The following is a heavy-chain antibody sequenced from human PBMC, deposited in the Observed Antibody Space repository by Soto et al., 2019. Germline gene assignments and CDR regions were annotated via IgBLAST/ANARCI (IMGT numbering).Heavy chain of an antibody. CDR3: ARAAHYGDSPEFYYFDY. J-gene: IGHJ4*02. D-gene: IGHD4-17*01. Sequence: SETLSLTCAVYGGSFSGYYWSWIRQPPGKGLEWIGEINHSGSTNYNPSLKSRVTISVDTSKNQFSLKLSSVTAADTAVYYCARAAHYGDSPEFYYFDYWGQGTLVTVSS. CDR2: INHSGST. CDR1: GGSFSGYY. V-gene: IGHV4-34*01.